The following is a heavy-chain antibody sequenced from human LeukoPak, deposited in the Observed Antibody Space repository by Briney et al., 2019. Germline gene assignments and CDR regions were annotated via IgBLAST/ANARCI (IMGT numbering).Heavy chain of an antibody. J-gene: IGHJ6*02. CDR3: ATASGGSSWCPSYYYYYGMDV. Sequence: ASVKVSCKASGYTFTSYDINWVRQATGQGLEWMGWMNPNSGNTGYAQKFQGRVTMTRNTSISTAYMELSSLRSEDTAVYYCATASGGSSWCPSYYYYYGMDVWGQGTTVTVSS. CDR1: GYTFTSYD. CDR2: MNPNSGNT. V-gene: IGHV1-8*01. D-gene: IGHD6-13*01.